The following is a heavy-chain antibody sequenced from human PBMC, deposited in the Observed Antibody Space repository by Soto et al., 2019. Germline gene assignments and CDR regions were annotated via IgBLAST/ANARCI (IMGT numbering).Heavy chain of an antibody. V-gene: IGHV1-46*01. CDR1: GYTFTSYY. J-gene: IGHJ4*02. D-gene: IGHD3-3*01. CDR3: ARDYYVFWIGHYFYLLDY. CDR2: INPSDGST. Sequence: ASVKVSCKTSGYTFTSYYLHWVRQAPGQGLEWMGIINPSDGSTTYAQKFQGRVTMTRDTSTSTVYMDLSSLRSENTAVYYCARDYYVFWIGHYFYLLDYWGQGTLVTVSS.